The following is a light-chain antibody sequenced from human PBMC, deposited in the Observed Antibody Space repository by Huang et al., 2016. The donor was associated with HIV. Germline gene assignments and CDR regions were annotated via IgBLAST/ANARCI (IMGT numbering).Light chain of an antibody. Sequence: DIQMTQSPSAMSASVGDKVTITCRASQAISTYLVWFQQKPGRAPKRLIYAASSLQSGVPSRFSGSGYGTKVTLTISSLQPEDFATYYCLQHHAYPRTFGPGSKVEVK. CDR1: QAISTY. CDR2: AAS. J-gene: IGKJ1*01. CDR3: LQHHAYPRT. V-gene: IGKV1-17*03.